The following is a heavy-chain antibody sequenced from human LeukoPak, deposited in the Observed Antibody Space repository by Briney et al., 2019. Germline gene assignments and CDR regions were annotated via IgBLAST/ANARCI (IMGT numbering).Heavy chain of an antibody. J-gene: IGHJ6*03. CDR3: ARVVFYDSSGYRYYYYMDV. Sequence: SETLYLTCTVSGGSISSGSYFWSWIRQPAGKGLEWIGRIDTSGSTNYNPSLKSRVTISVDTSKNQFSLKLSSVTAADTAVYYCARVVFYDSSGYRYYYYMDVWGKGTTVTVSS. CDR1: GGSISSGSYF. D-gene: IGHD3-22*01. CDR2: IDTSGST. V-gene: IGHV4-61*02.